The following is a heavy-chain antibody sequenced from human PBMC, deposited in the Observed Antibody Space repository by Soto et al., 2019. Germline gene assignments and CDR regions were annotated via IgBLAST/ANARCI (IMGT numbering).Heavy chain of an antibody. CDR3: ARSRLPQPFFDWLF. D-gene: IGHD3-9*01. V-gene: IGHV4-59*01. CDR2: LSKSGST. J-gene: IGHJ4*02. Sequence: SETLSLTCTVSDGSISNFYLSWIRQPPGRGLEWIGYLSKSGSTNYNPSLKSRVFISGDTSKNQFSLKLNSVTAVDTAVYYCARSRLPQPFFDWLFWGQGTPVTVSS. CDR1: DGSISNFY.